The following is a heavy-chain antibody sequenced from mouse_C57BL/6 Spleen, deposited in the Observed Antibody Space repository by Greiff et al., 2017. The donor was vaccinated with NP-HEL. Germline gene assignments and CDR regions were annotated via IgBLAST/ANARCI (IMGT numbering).Heavy chain of an antibody. D-gene: IGHD3-3*01. CDR2: INPGSGGT. CDR1: GYAFTNYL. Sequence: VQLKESGAELVRPGTSVKVSCKASGYAFTNYLIEWVKQRPGQGLEWIGVINPGSGGTNYNEKFKGKATLTADKSSSTAYMQLSSLTSEDSAVYFCARSEEGTWFAYWGQGTLVTVSA. J-gene: IGHJ3*01. CDR3: ARSEEGTWFAY. V-gene: IGHV1-54*01.